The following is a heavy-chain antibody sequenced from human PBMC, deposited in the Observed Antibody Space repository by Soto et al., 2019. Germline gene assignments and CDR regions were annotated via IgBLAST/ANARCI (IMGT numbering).Heavy chain of an antibody. Sequence: EVQLVESGGGLVQPGGSLRLSCAASGFSFSTYRMHWVRQSPGKGLVCVSRIDHDGRSTSYADSVKGRFTISRDTAKNTLYLQMNSLTVEDTGVYYCVRKAGASYMPAEYFQHWGQGTLVTVSS. CDR2: IDHDGRST. CDR1: GFSFSTYR. CDR3: VRKAGASYMPAEYFQH. V-gene: IGHV3-74*01. D-gene: IGHD2-2*01. J-gene: IGHJ1*01.